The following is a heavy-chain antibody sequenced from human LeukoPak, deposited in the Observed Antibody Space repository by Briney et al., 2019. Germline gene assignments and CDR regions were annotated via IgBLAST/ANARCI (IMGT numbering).Heavy chain of an antibody. V-gene: IGHV3-66*01. J-gene: IGHJ6*02. D-gene: IGHD2-2*01. Sequence: GGSLIQSCAASELTVSSDYKSRFRQAPGKGLEWVSVIYSGGSTYYADSVKGRFTISRDNSKNTLYLQMNSLRAEDTAVYYCARDRVVPAAMHVYYYYGMDVWGQGTTVTVSS. CDR2: IYSGGST. CDR1: ELTVSSDY. CDR3: ARDRVVPAAMHVYYYYGMDV.